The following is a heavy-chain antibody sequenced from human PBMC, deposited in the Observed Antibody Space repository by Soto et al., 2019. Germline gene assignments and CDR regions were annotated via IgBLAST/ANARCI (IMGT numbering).Heavy chain of an antibody. Sequence: QVRLVESGGGVVQPGGSLRLSCATSGFRLSSYAMHWVRQAPGKGLEWVALMSYDESKKYYADSVKGRFTISRDTTKKTLVLEMNNLRVEDTAVYYCAKDRRDGDFMHILVVDFWGQGALVTVSS. J-gene: IGHJ4*02. CDR1: GFRLSSYA. V-gene: IGHV3-30*18. D-gene: IGHD2-15*01. CDR3: AKDRRDGDFMHILVVDF. CDR2: MSYDESKK.